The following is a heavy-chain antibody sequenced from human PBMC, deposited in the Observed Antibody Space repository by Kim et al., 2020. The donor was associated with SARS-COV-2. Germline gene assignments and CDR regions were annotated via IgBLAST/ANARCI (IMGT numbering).Heavy chain of an antibody. CDR3: ARDLDYYGSGIVKDEYYYGMDV. D-gene: IGHD3-10*01. CDR1: GYTFTSYR. J-gene: IGHJ6*02. Sequence: ASVKVSCKASGYTFTSYRISWVRQAPGQGLEWMGWISAHNGNTNYAQKFQGRVTMTTDTSTSTAYMELRSLRSDDTAVYYCARDLDYYGSGIVKDEYYYGMDVWGQGTTVTVSS. CDR2: ISAHNGNT. V-gene: IGHV1-18*01.